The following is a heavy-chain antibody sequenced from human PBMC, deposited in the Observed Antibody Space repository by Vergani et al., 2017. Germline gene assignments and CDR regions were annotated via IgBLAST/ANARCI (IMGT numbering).Heavy chain of an antibody. V-gene: IGHV3-23*01. J-gene: IGHJ3*02. Sequence: EVQLLESGGNLVQPGGSLRLSCAASGFTFTNFAMTWVRQAPGEGLEWVSGISGSGGFTYYADSVKGRFTISRDNSKNTLYLQMNSLRAEDTAVYYCAKALRHCSSTSCSNGAFDIWGQGTMVTVSS. CDR2: ISGSGGFT. D-gene: IGHD2-2*01. CDR1: GFTFTNFA. CDR3: AKALRHCSSTSCSNGAFDI.